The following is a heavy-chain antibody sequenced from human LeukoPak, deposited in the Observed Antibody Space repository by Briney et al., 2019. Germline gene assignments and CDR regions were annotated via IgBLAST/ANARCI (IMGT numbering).Heavy chain of an antibody. V-gene: IGHV1-2*02. Sequence: GASVKVSCKTSGYTFTGQYLHWVRQAPGQGLDWMGLFNPNSGGTQSAQKFKGRVIMTRDTSISTAYMELRSLSSDDTAVYYCARGRQLHLGELFPFAEFFQPWGQGTLVTVFS. CDR2: FNPNSGGT. CDR1: GYTFTGQY. CDR3: ARGRQLHLGELFPFAEFFQP. D-gene: IGHD3-16*01. J-gene: IGHJ1*01.